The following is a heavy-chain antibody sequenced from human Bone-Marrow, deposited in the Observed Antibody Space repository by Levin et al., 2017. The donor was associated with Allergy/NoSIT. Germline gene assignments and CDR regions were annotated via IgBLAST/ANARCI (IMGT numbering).Heavy chain of an antibody. D-gene: IGHD1-7*01. Sequence: SETLSLTCTVSGGSISSSSYYWGWIRQPPGKGLEWIGSIYYSGSTYYNPSLKSRVTISVDTSKNQFSLKLSSVTAADTAVYYCAKARGTTFDYWGQGTLVTVSS. CDR2: IYYSGST. CDR1: GGSISSSSYY. V-gene: IGHV4-39*01. CDR3: AKARGTTFDY. J-gene: IGHJ4*02.